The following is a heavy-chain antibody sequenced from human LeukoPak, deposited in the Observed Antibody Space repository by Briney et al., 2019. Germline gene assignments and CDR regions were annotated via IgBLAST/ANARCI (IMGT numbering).Heavy chain of an antibody. V-gene: IGHV3-74*01. D-gene: IGHD6-19*01. CDR2: INTDGRTT. CDR1: GFPFNNYW. Sequence: GGSLKLSCAASGFPFNNYWIHWVRQAPGKGLMWVSSINTDGRTTRYAASVQGRFTISRDNAKNTLSLQMNSLRDDDTAVYYCARAGASGWYAAGWFDPWGQGTLVAVSS. CDR3: ARAGASGWYAAGWFDP. J-gene: IGHJ5*02.